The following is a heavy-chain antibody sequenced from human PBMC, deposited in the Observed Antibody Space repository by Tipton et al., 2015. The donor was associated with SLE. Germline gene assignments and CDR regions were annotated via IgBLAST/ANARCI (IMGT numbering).Heavy chain of an antibody. J-gene: IGHJ5*02. CDR3: ARTSHYYDSSGYEWFAP. V-gene: IGHV4-59*01. CDR1: GGSISSYY. D-gene: IGHD3-22*01. Sequence: TLSLTCTVTGGSISSYYWSWIRQSPGKGLEWIGFIYYSGSTTYNPSLKSRVTISVDMSKKQVSLKLTSVTAADTAVYYCARTSHYYDSSGYEWFAPWGQGTLVTVSS. CDR2: IYYSGST.